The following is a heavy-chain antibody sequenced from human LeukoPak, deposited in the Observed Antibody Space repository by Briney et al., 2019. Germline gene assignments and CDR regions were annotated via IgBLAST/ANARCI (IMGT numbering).Heavy chain of an antibody. D-gene: IGHD5-24*01. CDR1: GYTFSNYD. Sequence: GASVKVSCKASGYTFSNYDMNWVRQAPGQGLEWMGMITPSGGISYAQKFQGRVTMTRDTSTSTVYMELSSLRSEDTAVYYCARLMGVEMATIIPDYWGQGTLVTVSS. CDR3: ARLMGVEMATIIPDY. CDR2: ITPSGGI. V-gene: IGHV1-46*01. J-gene: IGHJ4*02.